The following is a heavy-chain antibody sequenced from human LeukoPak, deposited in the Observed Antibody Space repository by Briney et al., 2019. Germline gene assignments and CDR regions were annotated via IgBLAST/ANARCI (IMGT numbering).Heavy chain of an antibody. Sequence: GGSLRLSCAASGFTFSDYAMSWVRQAPGTGLERVSTISGSGGTTYYADSVKGRFTISRDNAKNSLYLQINSLRAEDTAVYYCARSSYSSSSSVWGQGTMVTVSS. D-gene: IGHD6-6*01. CDR2: ISGSGGTT. J-gene: IGHJ3*01. V-gene: IGHV3-23*01. CDR1: GFTFSDYA. CDR3: ARSSYSSSSSV.